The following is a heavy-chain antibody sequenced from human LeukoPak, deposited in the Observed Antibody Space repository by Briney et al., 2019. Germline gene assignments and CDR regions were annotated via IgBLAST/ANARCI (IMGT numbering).Heavy chain of an antibody. CDR1: GYSFTSYW. D-gene: IGHD2-2*02. J-gene: IGHJ4*02. CDR2: IYPGDSDT. Sequence: KPGESLKISCKGSGYSFTSYWIGWVRQMPGKGLEWMGIIYPGDSDTRYSPSFQGQVTISADKSISTAYLQWSSLKASDTAMYYCARQGCSSTSCYSFDYWGQGTLVTVSS. V-gene: IGHV5-51*01. CDR3: ARQGCSSTSCYSFDY.